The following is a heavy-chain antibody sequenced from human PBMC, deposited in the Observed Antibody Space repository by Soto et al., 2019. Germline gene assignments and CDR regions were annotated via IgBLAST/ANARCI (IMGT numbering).Heavy chain of an antibody. Sequence: ASVKVSCKASGNTFTSYDINWVRQATGHGLEWMGWINPNSGNIGYAQKFQGRVTMTRDTAIRTAYMEVSRLRSDDTAVYYCARGRASGSYYLLDYWGPGTLVNVSS. J-gene: IGHJ4*02. CDR2: INPNSGNI. CDR3: ARGRASGSYYLLDY. V-gene: IGHV1-8*01. CDR1: GNTFTSYD. D-gene: IGHD3-10*01.